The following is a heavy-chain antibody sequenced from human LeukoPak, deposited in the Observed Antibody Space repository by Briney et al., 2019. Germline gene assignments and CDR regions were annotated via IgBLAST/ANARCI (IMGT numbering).Heavy chain of an antibody. J-gene: IGHJ2*01. V-gene: IGHV3-7*03. CDR2: IKQDGSEK. D-gene: IGHD6-13*01. Sequence: GGSLRLSCAASGFTFSSYWMSWVRQAPGKGLEGVANIKQDGSEKYYVDSVKGRFTISRDNAKNSLYLQMNSLRAEDTAVYYCARGRYSSSWYDYWYFDLWGRGTLVTVSS. CDR3: ARGRYSSSWYDYWYFDL. CDR1: GFTFSSYW.